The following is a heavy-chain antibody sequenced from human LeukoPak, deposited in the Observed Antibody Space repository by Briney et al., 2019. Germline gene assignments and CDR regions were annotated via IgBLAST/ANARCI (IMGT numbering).Heavy chain of an antibody. J-gene: IGHJ5*02. Sequence: PSETLSLTCTVSGFSISSSSYYWGWIRQPPGKGLEWIVSIYYSGSTYYNPSLKSRVTISVDTSKNQFSLKLSSVTAADTAVYYCARERTFEPYYYDSSGYLGTLDYNWFDPWGQGTLVTVSS. V-gene: IGHV4-39*07. CDR3: ARERTFEPYYYDSSGYLGTLDYNWFDP. D-gene: IGHD3-22*01. CDR2: IYYSGST. CDR1: GFSISSSSYY.